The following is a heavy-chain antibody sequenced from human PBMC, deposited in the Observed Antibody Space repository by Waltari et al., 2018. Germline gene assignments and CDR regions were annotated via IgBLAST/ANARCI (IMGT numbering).Heavy chain of an antibody. CDR3: ATGIAVAANWFDP. J-gene: IGHJ5*02. Sequence: QLQLQESGPGLVKPSETLSLTCTVSGGSISSSSYYWGWIRQPPGKGLEWIGSIYYSGSTYYTPSLKSRVTISVDTSKNQFSLKLSSVTAADTAVYYCATGIAVAANWFDPWGQGTLVTVSS. CDR1: GGSISSSSYY. D-gene: IGHD6-19*01. V-gene: IGHV4-39*07. CDR2: IYYSGST.